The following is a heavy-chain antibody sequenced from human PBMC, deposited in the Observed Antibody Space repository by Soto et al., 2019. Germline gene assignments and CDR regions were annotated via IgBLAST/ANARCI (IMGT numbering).Heavy chain of an antibody. CDR1: GFTFRTYW. D-gene: IGHD5-18*01. V-gene: IGHV3-7*05. CDR2: INQDGSEK. CDR3: ARDGSTSWYSYDYHGMDV. Sequence: EVQLVESGGGLVQPGGSLRLSCGASGFTFRTYWLSWVRQVPGKGLEWVANINQDGSEKNYVDSVKGQFTISRDNAKNSLHLQMSSLRAEDTALYYCARDGSTSWYSYDYHGMDVWGQGTTVTVSS. J-gene: IGHJ6*02.